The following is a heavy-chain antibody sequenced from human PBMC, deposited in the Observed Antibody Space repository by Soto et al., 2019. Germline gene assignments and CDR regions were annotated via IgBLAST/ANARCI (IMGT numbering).Heavy chain of an antibody. CDR2: INHSGST. CDR1: GGSFSGYY. Sequence: PSETLSLTCAVYGGSFSGYYWSWIRQPPGKGLEWIGEINHSGSTNYNPSLKSRVTISVDTSKNQFSLKLSSVTAADTAVYYCARGRPVPAAIVPWFDPWGQGTLVTVSS. J-gene: IGHJ5*02. CDR3: ARGRPVPAAIVPWFDP. V-gene: IGHV4-34*01. D-gene: IGHD2-2*02.